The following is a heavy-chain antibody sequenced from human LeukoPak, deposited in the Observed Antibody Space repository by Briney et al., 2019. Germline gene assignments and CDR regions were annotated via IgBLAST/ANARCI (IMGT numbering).Heavy chain of an antibody. Sequence: GGSLRLSCAASGFTFSDYYMSWIRQAPGKGLEWVSYISSSGSTIYYADSVKGRFTISRDNAKNSLYLQMNSLRAEDTAVYYCARVGREYDFWSGYRAANWFDPWGQGTLVIVSS. CDR1: GFTFSDYY. V-gene: IGHV3-11*01. D-gene: IGHD3-3*01. J-gene: IGHJ5*02. CDR2: ISSSGSTI. CDR3: ARVGREYDFWSGYRAANWFDP.